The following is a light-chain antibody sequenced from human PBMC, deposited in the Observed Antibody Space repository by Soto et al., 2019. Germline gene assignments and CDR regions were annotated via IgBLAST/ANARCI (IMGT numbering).Light chain of an antibody. CDR2: GAS. CDR1: QSISTH. CDR3: HQYNNRPPYT. Sequence: ETVLTQSPATLSVSPGDRATLSCRASQSISTHLAWYQQRPGQAPRLLIYGASTRATGIPSRFSGSGSWTDFTLTISSLQSEDSAGYYCHQYNNRPPYTFGQGTRLEI. V-gene: IGKV3-15*01. J-gene: IGKJ2*01.